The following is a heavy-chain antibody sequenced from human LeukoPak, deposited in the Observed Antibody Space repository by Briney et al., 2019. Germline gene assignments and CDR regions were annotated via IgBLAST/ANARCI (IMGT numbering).Heavy chain of an antibody. Sequence: GGSLRLSCAASGFTFSSYAMSWVRQAPGKGLEWVSAISGSGGSTYYADSVKGRFTISRDNSKNTLYLQMNSLRAEDTAVYYCAKDPPRGYYDSSGYYYSWGQGTLVTVSS. J-gene: IGHJ4*02. CDR3: AKDPPRGYYDSSGYYYS. CDR2: ISGSGGST. V-gene: IGHV3-23*01. CDR1: GFTFSSYA. D-gene: IGHD3-22*01.